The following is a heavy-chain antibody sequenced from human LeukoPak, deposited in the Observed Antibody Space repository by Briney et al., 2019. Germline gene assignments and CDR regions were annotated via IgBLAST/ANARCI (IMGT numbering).Heavy chain of an antibody. CDR3: ARGSYCSGGSCYAETFDI. V-gene: IGHV3-21*01. Sequence: GGSLRLSCAASGFTFSTYNMNWVRQAPGKGLEWVSSITSSSSYTFYADSVKGRFTISRDNAKNSLYLQMNSLRAEDTAIYYCARGSYCSGGSCYAETFDIWGQGTMVTVSS. J-gene: IGHJ3*02. CDR2: ITSSSSYT. CDR1: GFTFSTYN. D-gene: IGHD2-15*01.